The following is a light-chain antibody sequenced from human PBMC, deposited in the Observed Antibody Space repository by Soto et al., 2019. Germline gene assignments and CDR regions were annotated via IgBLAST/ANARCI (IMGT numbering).Light chain of an antibody. V-gene: IGLV2-14*01. CDR1: SSDVGGYNY. Sequence: QSALTQPASVSGSPGQSITISCTGTSSDVGGYNYVSWYQRHPGKAPKLMIYDVSNRPSGVFNRFSGSKSGNTASLTISGLQAEDEADYYCSSYTSSSTLVFGGGTKLTVL. CDR2: DVS. CDR3: SSYTSSSTLV. J-gene: IGLJ2*01.